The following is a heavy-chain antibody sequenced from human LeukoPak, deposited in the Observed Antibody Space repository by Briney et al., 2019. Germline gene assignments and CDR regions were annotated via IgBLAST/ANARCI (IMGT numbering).Heavy chain of an antibody. Sequence: SVKVSCKASGGTFSSYAISWVRQAPGQGLEWMGGIIPTFGTANYAQKFQGRVTITADESTSTAYMELSSLRSEDTAVYYCARPGLDIVVVPAAFGTVGHGMDVWGQGTTVTVSS. CDR3: ARPGLDIVVVPAAFGTVGHGMDV. V-gene: IGHV1-69*13. D-gene: IGHD2-2*01. CDR2: IIPTFGTA. CDR1: GGTFSSYA. J-gene: IGHJ6*02.